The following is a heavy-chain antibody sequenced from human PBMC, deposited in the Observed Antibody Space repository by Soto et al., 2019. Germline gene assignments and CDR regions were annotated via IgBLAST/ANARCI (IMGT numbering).Heavy chain of an antibody. CDR1: GFSLITSGVG. V-gene: IGHV2-5*02. CDR2: IYWDDDK. J-gene: IGHJ4*02. CDR3: LPSLPGRVIDY. D-gene: IGHD1-1*01. Sequence: QITLKESGPTLVKPTQTLTLTCTFSGFSLITSGVGVGWIRQPPGKALECLALIYWDDDKRYSPSLTNRLTTTNDTPKNQVALTITNLDPVDTATYYCLPSLPGRVIDYWGQGTLVTVSS.